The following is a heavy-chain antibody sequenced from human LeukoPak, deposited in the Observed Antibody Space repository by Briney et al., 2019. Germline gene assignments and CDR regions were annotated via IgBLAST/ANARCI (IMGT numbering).Heavy chain of an antibody. Sequence: GGSLRLSCTVSGFTVSSNSWSWVRQAPGKGLEWVSGISWNSGSIGYADSVKGRFTISRDNAKNSLYLQMNSLRAADTAVYYCARRGSYSSGYYAYYFDYWGQGTLVTVSS. CDR2: ISWNSGSI. V-gene: IGHV3-9*01. D-gene: IGHD6-19*01. J-gene: IGHJ4*02. CDR3: ARRGSYSSGYYAYYFDY. CDR1: GFTVSSNS.